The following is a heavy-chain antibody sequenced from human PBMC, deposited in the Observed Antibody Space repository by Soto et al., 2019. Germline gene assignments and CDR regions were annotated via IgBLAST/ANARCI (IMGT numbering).Heavy chain of an antibody. CDR2: IIPALGTT. CDR1: GGPFSSHT. CDR3: ARPDFGVYWDFDL. J-gene: IGHJ2*01. Sequence: QDQLVQSGAAVKKPGSSVKVSCKAFGGPFSSHTFSWVRQAPGQGLEWMGRIIPALGTTTYAQKFQGRVTITADESVTTVYMELNSLRTEDKAVYYCARPDFGVYWDFDLWGRGTLVTVSS. D-gene: IGHD4-17*01. V-gene: IGHV1-69*08.